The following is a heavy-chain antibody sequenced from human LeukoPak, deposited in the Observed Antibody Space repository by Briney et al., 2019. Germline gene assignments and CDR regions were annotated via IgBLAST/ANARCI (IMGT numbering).Heavy chain of an antibody. CDR1: GFTFSSYA. CDR3: ARDMMKGSHAFDI. CDR2: ISGSGGST. V-gene: IGHV3-23*01. D-gene: IGHD3-16*01. J-gene: IGHJ3*02. Sequence: GGSLRLSCAASGFTFSSYAMSWVRQAPGKGLEWVSAISGSGGSTYYADSVKGRFTISRDNSKNTLYLQMNSLRAEDTAVYYCARDMMKGSHAFDIWGQGTMVTVSS.